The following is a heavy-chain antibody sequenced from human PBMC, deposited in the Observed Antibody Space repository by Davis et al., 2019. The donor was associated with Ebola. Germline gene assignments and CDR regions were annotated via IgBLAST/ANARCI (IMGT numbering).Heavy chain of an antibody. D-gene: IGHD6-25*01. Sequence: PGGSLRLSCAASGFTFSSYWMHWVRQTPGKRLVWVSRINTDGSFTDYADSVKGRFTISRDNAKNTLYLQMNSLRGEDTAVYYCAKAAAYGMDVWGKGTTVSVSS. CDR2: INTDGSFT. CDR3: AKAAAYGMDV. J-gene: IGHJ6*04. CDR1: GFTFSSYW. V-gene: IGHV3-74*01.